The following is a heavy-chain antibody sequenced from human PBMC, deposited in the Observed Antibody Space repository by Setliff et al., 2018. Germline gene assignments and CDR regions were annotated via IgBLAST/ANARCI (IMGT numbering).Heavy chain of an antibody. CDR1: GFSFSNYW. D-gene: IGHD5-12*01. Sequence: GGSLRLSCAASGFSFSNYWMHWVRQAPGKGLVWVSRINSDGSSTNYADSVKGQFTVSRDNAKNTLYLQMNSLRAEDTAVYYCARDGYNVYYFDYWGLGTLVTVSS. J-gene: IGHJ4*02. CDR2: INSDGSST. V-gene: IGHV3-74*01. CDR3: ARDGYNVYYFDY.